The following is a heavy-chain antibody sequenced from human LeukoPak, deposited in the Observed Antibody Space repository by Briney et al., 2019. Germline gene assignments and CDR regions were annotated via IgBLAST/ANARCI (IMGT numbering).Heavy chain of an antibody. CDR2: MEEYGSYI. CDR1: GFDFSGFS. Sequence: GGSLRLSCVVSGFDFSGFSMSWVRQAPGKGLEWVAIMEEYGSYIFYVDSVKGRFIISRDNARNSLYLQMNNLRAEDTAVYYCARAAGEMATIRYWGQGTLVTVSS. J-gene: IGHJ4*02. D-gene: IGHD5-24*01. CDR3: ARAAGEMATIRY. V-gene: IGHV3-7*01.